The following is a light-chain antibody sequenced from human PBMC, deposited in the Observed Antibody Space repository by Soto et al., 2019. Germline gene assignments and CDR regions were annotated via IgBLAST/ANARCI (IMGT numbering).Light chain of an antibody. V-gene: IGLV3-21*04. Sequence: SYELTQPPSVSVAPGKTARITCGGNNIGSKSVHWYQQKPGQAPVLVIYYDSERPSGIPERFSGSNSGNTATLTISRVEAGDEADYYCQVWDSSSDHTYVFGTGTKLTVL. J-gene: IGLJ1*01. CDR2: YDS. CDR1: NIGSKS. CDR3: QVWDSSSDHTYV.